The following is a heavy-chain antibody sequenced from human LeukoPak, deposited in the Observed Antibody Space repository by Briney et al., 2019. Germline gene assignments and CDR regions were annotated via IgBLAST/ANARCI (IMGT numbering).Heavy chain of an antibody. J-gene: IGHJ5*02. V-gene: IGHV4-38-2*02. D-gene: IGHD3-10*01. CDR1: GYSISSGYY. Sequence: SSETLSLTCTVSGYSISSGYYWGWIRQPPGKGLEWIGSIYHSGSTNYNPSLKSRVTVSVDTSKNQFSLKLSSVTAADTAVYYCATQNMVRGAAYWFDPWGQGTLVTVSS. CDR2: IYHSGST. CDR3: ATQNMVRGAAYWFDP.